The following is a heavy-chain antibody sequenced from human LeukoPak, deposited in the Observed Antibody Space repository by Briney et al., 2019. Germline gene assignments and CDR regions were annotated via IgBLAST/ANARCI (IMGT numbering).Heavy chain of an antibody. Sequence: GGSLRLSCAASGFTFSSYGMHWVRQAPGKGLEWVAFIRYDGSNKYYADSVKGRFTISRDNSKNTLYLQMNSLRAEDTAVYYCAKDVMVRGVIITFMDYWGQGTLVTVSS. D-gene: IGHD3-10*01. CDR2: IRYDGSNK. CDR3: AKDVMVRGVIITFMDY. J-gene: IGHJ4*02. CDR1: GFTFSSYG. V-gene: IGHV3-30*02.